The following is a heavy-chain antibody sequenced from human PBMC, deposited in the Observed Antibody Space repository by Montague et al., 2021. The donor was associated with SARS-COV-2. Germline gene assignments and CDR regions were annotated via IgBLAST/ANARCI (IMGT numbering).Heavy chain of an antibody. CDR2: ISYDGSNK. D-gene: IGHD1-1*01. Sequence: SLRLSCAASGFSFSDYAMHWVRQAPGKGLEWEAIISYDGSNKYYAVSVKGRFTISRDNSKNTLFLQMSSLRAEDTAVYFCARDRDTRHTTPIGYWGQGTLVTVSS. CDR1: GFSFSDYA. CDR3: ARDRDTRHTTPIGY. V-gene: IGHV3-30*04. J-gene: IGHJ4*02.